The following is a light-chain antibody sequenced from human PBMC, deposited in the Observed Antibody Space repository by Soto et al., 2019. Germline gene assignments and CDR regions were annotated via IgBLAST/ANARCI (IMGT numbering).Light chain of an antibody. CDR1: QSVSTSY. CDR3: QQYGSSHPVT. CDR2: CAS. J-gene: IGKJ3*01. V-gene: IGKV3-20*01. Sequence: EIVLTQSPGTLSLSPGESATLSCMASQSVSTSYLAWYQQKPGQAPRLLIYCASSRATGIPDRFSGSGSRTDVTVTISRLEPEDFGVYYCQQYGSSHPVTFGPGTKVDIK.